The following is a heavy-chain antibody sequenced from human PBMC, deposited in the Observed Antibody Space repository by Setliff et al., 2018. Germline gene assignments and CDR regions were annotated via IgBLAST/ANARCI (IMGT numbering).Heavy chain of an antibody. CDR2: IYHGGDT. Sequence: SETLSLTCTVSGGSINSGVYYWGWIRQPPGKGLEWIGRIYHGGDTYYNASLKSRLTISVDTSKNQFSLKLRSVTAADTAVYYCARTGTYRYFDSWGQGTRVT. D-gene: IGHD1-1*01. J-gene: IGHJ4*02. CDR1: GGSINSGVYY. V-gene: IGHV4-39*01. CDR3: ARTGTYRYFDS.